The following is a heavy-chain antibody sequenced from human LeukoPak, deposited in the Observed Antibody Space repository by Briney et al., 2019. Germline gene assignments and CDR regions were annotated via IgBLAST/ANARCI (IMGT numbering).Heavy chain of an antibody. CDR2: INPNSGGT. D-gene: IGHD3-22*01. V-gene: IGHV1-2*02. CDR3: ARDPPEYYYDSSGYLSDY. J-gene: IGHJ4*02. Sequence: ASVKVSCKASGYTFTGYYMHWVRQAPGQGLEWMGWINPNSGGTNYAQKFQGRVTMTRDTSISTAYMELSRLRSDDTAVYYCARDPPEYYYDSSGYLSDYWGQGTLVTVSS. CDR1: GYTFTGYY.